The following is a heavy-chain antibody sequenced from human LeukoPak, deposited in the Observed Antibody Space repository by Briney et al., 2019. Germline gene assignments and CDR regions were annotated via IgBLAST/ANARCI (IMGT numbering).Heavy chain of an antibody. CDR3: AAKEGLIAVAGTPRVLDY. J-gene: IGHJ4*02. CDR2: INPNSGGT. V-gene: IGHV1-2*02. Sequence: ASVKVSCKASGYTFTGYYMHWVRQAPGQGLEWMGWINPNSGGTNYAQKFQGRVTMTRDTSISTAYMELSRLRSDDTAVYYCAAKEGLIAVAGTPRVLDYWGQGTLVTVSS. CDR1: GYTFTGYY. D-gene: IGHD6-19*01.